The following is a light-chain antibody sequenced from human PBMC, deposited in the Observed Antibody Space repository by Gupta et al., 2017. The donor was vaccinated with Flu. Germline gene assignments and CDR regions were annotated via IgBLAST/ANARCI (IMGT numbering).Light chain of an antibody. Sequence: EIVLTQSPATLSWSPGERATLSCRASQSVGIHLAWYQQRPGQAPRLLIYDASNRATGIPARFSGGGSGTEFTLTISSLEPEDFAVYYCQQRTIWPFTFGRGTKVEIK. V-gene: IGKV3-11*01. CDR3: QQRTIWPFT. CDR2: DAS. J-gene: IGKJ4*01. CDR1: QSVGIH.